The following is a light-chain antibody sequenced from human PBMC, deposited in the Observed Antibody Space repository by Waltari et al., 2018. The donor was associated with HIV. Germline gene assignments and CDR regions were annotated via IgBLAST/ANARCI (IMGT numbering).Light chain of an antibody. V-gene: IGLV2-14*03. CDR1: SSDVGRYNY. Sequence: QSALTQPASVSGSPGQSITIPCTGTSSDVGRYNYVSWYQQHPGKAPKLMIFDVSNRPSGVSNRFSGSKSGNTASLTISGLQAEDEADYYCSSYTSINTWVFGTGTKLTVL. CDR2: DVS. J-gene: IGLJ3*02. CDR3: SSYTSINTWV.